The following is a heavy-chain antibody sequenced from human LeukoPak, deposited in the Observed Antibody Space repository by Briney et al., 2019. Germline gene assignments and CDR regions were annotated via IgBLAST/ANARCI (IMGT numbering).Heavy chain of an antibody. D-gene: IGHD6-19*01. CDR3: ATVGREQWLGDAFDI. J-gene: IGHJ3*02. V-gene: IGHV1-24*01. Sequence: GASVKVSCKVSGYTLTELSMHWVRQAPGKGLEWMGGFDPEDGETIYAQKFQGRVTMTEDTSTDTAYMELSSLRSEDTAVYYCATVGREQWLGDAFDIWGQGTMVTVSS. CDR1: GYTLTELS. CDR2: FDPEDGET.